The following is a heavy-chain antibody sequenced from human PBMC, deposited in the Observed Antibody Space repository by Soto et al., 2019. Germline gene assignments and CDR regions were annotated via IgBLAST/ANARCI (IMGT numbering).Heavy chain of an antibody. J-gene: IGHJ1*01. V-gene: IGHV3-23*01. CDR3: ASWVIALGGTGYFRH. D-gene: IGHD6-19*01. CDR2: ISANGGRA. CDR1: GFTFASHA. Sequence: EAQLLESGGDLIQPGGSLTLSCAASGFTFASHAMSWVRQAPGKGLEWVSGISANGGRANYADSVKGRFSLSRDNSKNTMFLQMVSLTAEDTAIYYCASWVIALGGTGYFRHWGQGTLVTVSS.